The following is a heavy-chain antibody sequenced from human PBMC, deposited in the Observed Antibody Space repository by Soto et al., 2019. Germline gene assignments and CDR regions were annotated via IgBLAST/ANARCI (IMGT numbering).Heavy chain of an antibody. Sequence: QVQLVQSGAEVKKPGSSVKVSCKAAGGTFSSYTISWVRQAPGQGLEWMGRIIAILGIANYAQKFQGRVTITADKSTSTAYMEMSSLRSADPAVYDCARGPRFGSRPHYGSCDLWGRGTLVTVSS. CDR3: ARGPRFGSRPHYGSCDL. V-gene: IGHV1-69*02. J-gene: IGHJ2*01. D-gene: IGHD3-3*01. CDR2: IIAILGIA. CDR1: GGTFSSYT.